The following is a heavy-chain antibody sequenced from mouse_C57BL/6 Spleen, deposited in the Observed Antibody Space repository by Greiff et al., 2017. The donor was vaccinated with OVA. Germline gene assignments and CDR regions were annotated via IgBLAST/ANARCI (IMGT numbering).Heavy chain of an antibody. D-gene: IGHD1-1*01. CDR3: ARTSTVVAGVDY. Sequence: VQLQQSGAELVRPGASVKLSCKASGYTFTDYYINWVKQRPGQGLEWIARIYPGSGNTYYNEKFKGKATLTAEKSSSTAYMQLSSLTSEDSAVYFCARTSTVVAGVDYWGQGTTLTVSS. CDR1: GYTFTDYY. J-gene: IGHJ2*01. CDR2: IYPGSGNT. V-gene: IGHV1-76*01.